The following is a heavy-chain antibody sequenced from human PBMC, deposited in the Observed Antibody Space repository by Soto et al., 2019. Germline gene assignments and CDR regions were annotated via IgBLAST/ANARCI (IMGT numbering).Heavy chain of an antibody. J-gene: IGHJ4*02. V-gene: IGHV1-18*01. D-gene: IGHD2-2*01. CDR1: GYTFTNFG. CDR3: ARVGGCSSTSCYPPRL. Sequence: QVQLVQSGAEVKKPGASVKVCCKASGYTFTNFGISWVRQAPGQGLEWMGWISTYNGNTNYAQKLQGRVTMTTDTSTSTAYMELRSLRSDDTAVYYCARVGGCSSTSCYPPRLWGQGTLVTVSS. CDR2: ISTYNGNT.